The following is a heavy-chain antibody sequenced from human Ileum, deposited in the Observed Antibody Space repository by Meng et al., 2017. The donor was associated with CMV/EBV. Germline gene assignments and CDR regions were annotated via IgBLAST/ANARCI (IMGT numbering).Heavy chain of an antibody. J-gene: IGHJ2*01. CDR2: IYTSAII. V-gene: IGHV4-4*07. Sequence: QVQLQGSGPGLVKPSATLSPSCTVSGGSISTNYCNWIRQPAGKGIGRIYTSAIINYKPSLKSRVNMSVDTSKNQLSLGLSSVTAADTAVYYCARTICDYTDYKYFDLWGRGTLVTVSS. D-gene: IGHD4-11*01. CDR3: ARTICDYTDYKYFDL. CDR1: GGSISTNY.